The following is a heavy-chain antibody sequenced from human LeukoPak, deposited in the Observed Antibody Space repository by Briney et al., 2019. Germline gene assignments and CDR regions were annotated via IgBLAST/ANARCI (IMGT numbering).Heavy chain of an antibody. D-gene: IGHD3-10*01. CDR2: IYYSGST. CDR1: GGSISTSSNS. V-gene: IGHV4-39*07. J-gene: IGHJ5*02. CDR3: ARDLAYYGSGSKKDINWFDP. Sequence: SETLSLTCTVSGGSISTSSNSWGWIRQPPGKGLECIGTIYYSGSTDYNPSLKSRVTISVDTSKNQFSLKLSSVTAADTAVYYCARDLAYYGSGSKKDINWFDPWGQGTLVTVSS.